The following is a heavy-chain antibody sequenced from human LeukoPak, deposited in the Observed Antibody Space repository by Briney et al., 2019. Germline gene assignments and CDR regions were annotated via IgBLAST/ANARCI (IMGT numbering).Heavy chain of an antibody. CDR2: ISSSSNNI. CDR1: GFTFSTYT. J-gene: IGHJ4*02. Sequence: GGSLRLSCAASGFTFSTYTMNWVRQAPGKGLEWVSSISSSSNNINYADSVKGRFTISRDNAMNSVHLQMNSQRVEDTAVYYCARGYQRPDYWGQGTLITVSS. D-gene: IGHD2-2*01. V-gene: IGHV3-21*01. CDR3: ARGYQRPDY.